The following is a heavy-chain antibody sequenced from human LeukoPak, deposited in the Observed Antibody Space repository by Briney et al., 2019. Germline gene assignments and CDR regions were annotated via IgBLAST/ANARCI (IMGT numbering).Heavy chain of an antibody. CDR3: ARDVAAPGGVYFDY. V-gene: IGHV3-66*01. CDR1: GFTVSSNS. J-gene: IGHJ4*02. Sequence: GGSLRLSCAASGFTVSSNSMSWVRQAPGKGLVWVSVVYTGGTTYYADSVKGRFTISRDNSKNTLYLQMNSLRAEDTAVYYCARDVAAPGGVYFDYWGQGTLVTVSS. D-gene: IGHD3-16*01. CDR2: VYTGGTT.